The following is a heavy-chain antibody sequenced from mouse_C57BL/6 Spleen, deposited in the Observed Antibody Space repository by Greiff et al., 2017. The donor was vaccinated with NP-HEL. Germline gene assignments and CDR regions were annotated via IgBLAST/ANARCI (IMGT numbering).Heavy chain of an antibody. CDR3: ASLYYGSSQAFAY. J-gene: IGHJ3*01. Sequence: VKLMESGPELVKPGASVKISCKASGYAFSSSWMNWVKQRPGKGLEWIGRIYPGDGDTNYNGKFKGKATLTADKSSSTAYMQLSSLTSEDSAVYFCASLYYGSSQAFAYWGQGTLVTVSA. D-gene: IGHD1-1*01. CDR1: GYAFSSSW. CDR2: IYPGDGDT. V-gene: IGHV1-82*01.